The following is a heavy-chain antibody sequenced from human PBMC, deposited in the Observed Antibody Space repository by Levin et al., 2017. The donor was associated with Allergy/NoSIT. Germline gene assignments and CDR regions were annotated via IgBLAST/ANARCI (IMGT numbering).Heavy chain of an antibody. Sequence: PSETLSLTCTVSGGSISSSISYWGWIRQAPGKGLEWIGSIYNSGGTYYNPSLKSGVSPSVDTSKNQFSLKLSSVTAADTAVYYCARQCYDILTGYYNFDYWGQGTLVTVSS. D-gene: IGHD3-9*01. J-gene: IGHJ4*02. V-gene: IGHV4-39*01. CDR1: GGSISSSISY. CDR3: ARQCYDILTGYYNFDY. CDR2: IYNSGGT.